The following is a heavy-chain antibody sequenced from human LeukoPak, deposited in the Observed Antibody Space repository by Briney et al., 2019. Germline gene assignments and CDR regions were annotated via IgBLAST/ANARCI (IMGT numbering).Heavy chain of an antibody. CDR1: GYTFTTYS. Sequence: GASVKVSCKASGYTFTTYSMNWLRQAPGQGLEWMGWINANTGNPTYAQGFTGRFVFSLDTSVSTAYLQISSLKAEDTAVYYCASQEGYCSSTSCRGAFDIWGQGTMVTVSS. J-gene: IGHJ3*02. V-gene: IGHV7-4-1*02. CDR3: ASQEGYCSSTSCRGAFDI. D-gene: IGHD2-2*01. CDR2: INANTGNP.